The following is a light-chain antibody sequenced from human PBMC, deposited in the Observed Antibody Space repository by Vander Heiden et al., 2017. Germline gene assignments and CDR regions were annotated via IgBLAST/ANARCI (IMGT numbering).Light chain of an antibody. CDR1: QSVSSN. J-gene: IGKJ4*01. V-gene: IGKV3-15*01. CDR2: GAS. CDR3: QQYNNWPPLT. Sequence: EIVMTQSPATLCVSPEERATLSCRASQSVSSNLAWYQQKPGQAPRLLIYGASTRATGIPARFSGSGSGTEFTLTISSLQSEDFAVYYCQQYNNWPPLTFGGGTKVEIK.